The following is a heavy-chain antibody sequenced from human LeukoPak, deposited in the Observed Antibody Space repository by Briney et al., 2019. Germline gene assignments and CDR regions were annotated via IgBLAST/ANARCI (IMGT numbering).Heavy chain of an antibody. CDR1: GGSFSGYY. CDR2: INHIGST. D-gene: IGHD4-17*01. J-gene: IGHJ4*02. CDR3: ARGPTTVTRAFDY. Sequence: SETLSLTCAVYGGSFSGYYWTWIRQPPGKGLEWIGEINHIGSTNYNPSLKSRVTMSVDTSKNQFSLKLSSVTAADTAVYYCARGPTTVTRAFDYWGQGTLVTVSS. V-gene: IGHV4-34*01.